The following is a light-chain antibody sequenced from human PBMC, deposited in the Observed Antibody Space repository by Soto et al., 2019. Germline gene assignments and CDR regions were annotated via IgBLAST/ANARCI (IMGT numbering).Light chain of an antibody. CDR2: GAS. CDR3: QHYNNWSWT. CDR1: QSVSSN. Sequence: EIVMTQSPATLSVSPGERATLSCRASQSVSSNLAWYQQKPGQAPRLLIYGASTRATGIPARFSGSGSGTEFTLTINSLQSEDFAVYYCQHYNNWSWTFGQGTKVDIK. V-gene: IGKV3-15*01. J-gene: IGKJ1*01.